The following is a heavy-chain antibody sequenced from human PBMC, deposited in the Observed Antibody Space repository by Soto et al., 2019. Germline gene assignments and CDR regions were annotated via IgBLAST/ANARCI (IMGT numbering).Heavy chain of an antibody. CDR3: ARGFYSSGWYVWFDP. J-gene: IGHJ5*02. CDR2: IYYSGST. V-gene: IGHV4-39*07. D-gene: IGHD6-13*01. Sequence: SETLSLTCTVSGGSISSSSYYWGWIRQPPGKGLEWIGSIYYSGSTYYNPSLKSRVVISVDTSKNQFSLNLSSVTAADTAVFYCARGFYSSGWYVWFDPWGQGTLVTVSS. CDR1: GGSISSSSYY.